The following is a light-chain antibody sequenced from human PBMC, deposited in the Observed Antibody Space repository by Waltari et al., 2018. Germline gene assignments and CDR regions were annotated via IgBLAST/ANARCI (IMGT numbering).Light chain of an antibody. CDR1: QSVSSN. CDR2: GAS. J-gene: IGKJ1*01. CDR3: QKYNNWPPWT. V-gene: IGKV3-15*01. Sequence: EIVMTQSTATLSVSPGERATLSCRSSQSVSSNLAWDQQKPGQAPRLLIYGASTRATGIAARFSGSGSGTEFTLTIRSLQSEDFAVYYCQKYNNWPPWTFGQGTKVEIK.